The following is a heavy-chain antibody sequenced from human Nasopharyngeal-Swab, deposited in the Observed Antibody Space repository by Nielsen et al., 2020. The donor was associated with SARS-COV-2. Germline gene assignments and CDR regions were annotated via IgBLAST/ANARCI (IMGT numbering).Heavy chain of an antibody. CDR1: GGSISSYY. CDR3: VRSNSELPYYYYGMDV. CDR2: IYYSGST. V-gene: IGHV4-59*13. J-gene: IGHJ6*02. D-gene: IGHD1-26*01. Sequence: SETLSLTCTVSGGSISSYYWSWIRQPPGKGLEWIGYIYYSGSTNYNPSLKSRVTISVDTSKNQFSLKLSSVTAADTAVYYCVRSNSELPYYYYGMDVWGQGTTVTVSS.